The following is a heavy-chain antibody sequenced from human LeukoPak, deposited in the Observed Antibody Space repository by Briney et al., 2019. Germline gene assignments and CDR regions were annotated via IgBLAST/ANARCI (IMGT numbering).Heavy chain of an antibody. V-gene: IGHV3-30*04. CDR2: ISYDGSNK. CDR3: ATPSLGQWLHYFDY. J-gene: IGHJ4*02. D-gene: IGHD6-19*01. CDR1: GFTFSSYA. Sequence: PGRSLRLSCAASGFTFSSYAMHWVRQAPGKGLEWVAVISYDGSNKYYADSVKGRFTISRDNSKNTLYLQMNSLRAEDTAVYYCATPSLGQWLHYFDYWGQGTLVTVSS.